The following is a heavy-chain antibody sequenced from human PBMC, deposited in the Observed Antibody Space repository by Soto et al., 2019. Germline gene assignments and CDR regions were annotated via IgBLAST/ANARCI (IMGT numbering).Heavy chain of an antibody. J-gene: IGHJ4*02. CDR3: ARDHRGYSGYDIFDH. V-gene: IGHV1-69*13. CDR1: GGTFSSYA. Sequence: SVKVSCKASGGTFSSYAISWVRQAPGQGLEWMGGIIPIFGTANYAQKFQGRVTITADESTSTAYMELSSLRSEDTAVYYCARDHRGYSGYDIFDHWGQGTLVTVSS. D-gene: IGHD5-12*01. CDR2: IIPIFGTA.